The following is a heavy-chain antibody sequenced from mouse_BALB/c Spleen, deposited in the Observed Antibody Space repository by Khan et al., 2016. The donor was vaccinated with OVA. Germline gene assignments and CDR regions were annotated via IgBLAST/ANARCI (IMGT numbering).Heavy chain of an antibody. V-gene: IGHV3-5*02. CDR3: ARDYGSLYWFFDV. D-gene: IGHD1-1*01. CDR2: IYYSVTV. J-gene: IGHJ1*01. CDR1: GISITSGNYR. Sequence: VQLEESGPGLVKPSQTVSLTCTVTGISITSGNYRWSWIRQFPGNKLEWIGNIYYSVTVTYNPSLTSRTTITRDTSKNQFFLEMNSLTAEDTATYYGARDYGSLYWFFDVWGAGTTVTVSS.